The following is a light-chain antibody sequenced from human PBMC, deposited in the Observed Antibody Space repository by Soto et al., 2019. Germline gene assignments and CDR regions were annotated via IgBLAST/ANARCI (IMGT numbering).Light chain of an antibody. CDR2: TGS. CDR3: QQSYSTPPDT. CDR1: QSITTY. J-gene: IGKJ2*01. Sequence: DIQMTQSPSSLSASVGDRVTITCRASQSITTYLNWYRQKQGKAPELLIYTGSTLQSGVPSRFSGSGSGTDFTLTISGLQPEDFATYYCQQSYSTPPDTFGQGTKLEI. V-gene: IGKV1-39*01.